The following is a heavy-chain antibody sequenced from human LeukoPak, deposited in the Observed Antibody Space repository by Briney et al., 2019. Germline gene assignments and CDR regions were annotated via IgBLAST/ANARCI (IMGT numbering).Heavy chain of an antibody. CDR2: IKQDGSEK. CDR3: ARDSHYVWGSIPSDY. D-gene: IGHD3-16*01. J-gene: IGHJ4*02. V-gene: IGHV3-7*01. CDR1: GFTLSTNA. Sequence: GGSLRLSCLTSGFTLSTNAMSWVRQAPGKGLEWVANIKQDGSEKDYVDSVKGRFTISRDNAKNSLYLQMNSLRADDTAVYYCARDSHYVWGSIPSDYWGQGTLVTVSS.